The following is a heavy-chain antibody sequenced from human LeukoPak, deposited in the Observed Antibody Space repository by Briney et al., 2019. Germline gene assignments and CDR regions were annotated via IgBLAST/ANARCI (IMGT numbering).Heavy chain of an antibody. V-gene: IGHV3-23*01. CDR1: GFTFNIYA. D-gene: IGHD3-22*01. CDR3: AKAGISTYYYDH. J-gene: IGHJ5*02. CDR2: VSVSGGTT. Sequence: GGSLTLSCAASGFTFNIYAMSWVHQAPGKGLEWVSGVSVSGGTTYYADSVKGRFTISRDNSKNSVYLQTNSLRAEDTAVYFCAKAGISTYYYDHWGQGTLVTVSS.